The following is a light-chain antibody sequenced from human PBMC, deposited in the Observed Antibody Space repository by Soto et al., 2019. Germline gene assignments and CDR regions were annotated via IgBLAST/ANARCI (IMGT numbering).Light chain of an antibody. CDR2: GNS. V-gene: IGLV1-40*01. Sequence: QSVLTQPPSVSGDPGQRVTISCTGSSSNIGAGYDVHWYQQLPGTAPKLLIYGNSNRPSGVPDRFSGSKSGTSASLAITGLQADDEADYYCQSYDSSLSGHVVFGGGTKLTVL. CDR3: QSYDSSLSGHVV. CDR1: SSNIGAGYD. J-gene: IGLJ2*01.